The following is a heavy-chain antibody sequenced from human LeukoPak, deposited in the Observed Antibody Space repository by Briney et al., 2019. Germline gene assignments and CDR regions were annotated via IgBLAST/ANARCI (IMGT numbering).Heavy chain of an antibody. CDR2: ISSSGRTM. D-gene: IGHD1-26*01. Sequence: PGGSLRLSCAASGFIFSSYERSWVRQAPGKGLEWVSYISSSGRTMYYADSVKGRFTVSRDNAKNSLYLQMNSLRAEDTAIYYCARDNYSGSRYFDHWGQGTLVTVSS. V-gene: IGHV3-48*03. J-gene: IGHJ4*02. CDR3: ARDNYSGSRYFDH. CDR1: GFIFSSYE.